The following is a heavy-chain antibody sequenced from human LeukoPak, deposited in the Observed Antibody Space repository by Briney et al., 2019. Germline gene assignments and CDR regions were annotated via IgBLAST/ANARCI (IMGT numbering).Heavy chain of an antibody. J-gene: IGHJ4*02. CDR1: GGSISSYY. CDR3: AREPSSWYYFDY. V-gene: IGHV4-59*01. D-gene: IGHD6-13*01. CDR2: IYYSGST. Sequence: SETLSLTCTVSGGSISSYYWSWIRQPSGKGLEWIGYIYYSGSTNYNPSLKSRVTISVDTSKNQFSLKLSSVTAADTAVYYCAREPSSWYYFDYWGQGTLVTVSS.